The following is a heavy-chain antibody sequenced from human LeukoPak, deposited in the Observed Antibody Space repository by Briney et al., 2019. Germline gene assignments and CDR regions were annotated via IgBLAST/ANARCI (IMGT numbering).Heavy chain of an antibody. Sequence: GASVKLSCKVSGHTLSDFAIHWVRQTPGKGLEWVGGFDPEDVDIVYAENFQGRVTMTDDTSTDTAYMELSSLRSDDTAVYYCATNALQGDNLLPDDTFDVWGQGTVVTVSS. CDR1: GHTLSDFA. CDR3: ATNALQGDNLLPDDTFDV. J-gene: IGHJ3*01. V-gene: IGHV1-24*01. D-gene: IGHD1-26*01. CDR2: FDPEDVDI.